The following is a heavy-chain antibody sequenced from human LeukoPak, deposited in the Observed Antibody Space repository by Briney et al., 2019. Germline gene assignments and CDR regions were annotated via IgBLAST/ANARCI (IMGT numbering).Heavy chain of an antibody. V-gene: IGHV3-23*01. CDR2: LSGNGAKT. J-gene: IGHJ4*02. Sequence: GGSLSLSGAASGFTFSSYALSWVGQAPGKRLEWVSALSGNGAKTYYADSVKGRFTVYRDNSKNTLYLQMNSLRVDDTAIYYCAKDHGDYSFDYWGQGTLVTVSS. CDR1: GFTFSSYA. CDR3: AKDHGDYSFDY. D-gene: IGHD4-17*01.